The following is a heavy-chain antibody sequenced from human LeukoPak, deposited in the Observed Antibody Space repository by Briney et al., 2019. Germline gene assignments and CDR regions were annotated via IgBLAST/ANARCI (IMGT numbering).Heavy chain of an antibody. CDR3: ARVGEDSSGWYADY. J-gene: IGHJ4*02. V-gene: IGHV4-59*01. CDR2: IYYSGST. D-gene: IGHD6-19*01. Sequence: SETLSLTCTVSGGSISSYYWSWIRQPPGKGLEWIGYIYYSGSTNYNPSLKSRVTISVDTSKNQFSLKLSSVTAADAAVYYCARVGEDSSGWYADYWGQGTLVTVSS. CDR1: GGSISSYY.